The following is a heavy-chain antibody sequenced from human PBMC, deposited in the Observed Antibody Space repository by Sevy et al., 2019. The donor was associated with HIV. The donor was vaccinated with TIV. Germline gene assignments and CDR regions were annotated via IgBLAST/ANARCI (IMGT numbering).Heavy chain of an antibody. V-gene: IGHV3-7*01. J-gene: IGHJ4*02. Sequence: GGYLRLSWAASGFTLSNYWMSWVRQAPGKGLEWVAKIKQDGSDKYYVDSVKGRFTISRDNAKNSLYLQMNSLRAEDTAVYYCARDLYAGSYYENYWGQGTLVTVSS. CDR2: IKQDGSDK. D-gene: IGHD1-26*01. CDR1: GFTLSNYW. CDR3: ARDLYAGSYYENY.